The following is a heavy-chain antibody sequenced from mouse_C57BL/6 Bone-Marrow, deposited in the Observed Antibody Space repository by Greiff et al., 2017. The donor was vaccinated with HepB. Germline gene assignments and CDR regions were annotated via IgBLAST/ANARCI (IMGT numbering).Heavy chain of an antibody. CDR2: IHPNSGST. CDR3: ARSHLWPDY. D-gene: IGHD1-1*02. CDR1: GYTFTSYW. J-gene: IGHJ2*01. V-gene: IGHV1-64*01. Sequence: QVQLKQPGAELVQPGASVKLSCKASGYTFTSYWMHWVKQRPGQGLEWIGMIHPNSGSTNYNEKFKSKATLTVDKSSSTAYMQLSSLTSEDSAVYYCARSHLWPDYWGQGTTLTVSS.